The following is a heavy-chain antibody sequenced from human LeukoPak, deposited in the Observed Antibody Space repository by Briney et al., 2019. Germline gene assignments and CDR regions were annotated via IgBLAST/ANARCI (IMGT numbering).Heavy chain of an antibody. CDR3: ARDTRIYYDILTGYSTFDY. J-gene: IGHJ4*02. CDR2: IYTSGST. Sequence: PSETLSLTCTVSGGSISSYYWSWIRQPAGKGLEWIGRIYTSGSTNYNPSLKSRVTMSVDTSKNQFSLKLSSVTAADTAVYYCARDTRIYYDILTGYSTFDYWGRGTLVTVSS. V-gene: IGHV4-4*07. CDR1: GGSISSYY. D-gene: IGHD3-9*01.